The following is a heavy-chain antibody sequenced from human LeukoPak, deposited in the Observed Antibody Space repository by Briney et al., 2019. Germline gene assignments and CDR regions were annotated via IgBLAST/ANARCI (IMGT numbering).Heavy chain of an antibody. CDR3: AKGRCSGPGCDSFDY. CDR2: ISDDSSFT. V-gene: IGHV3-23*01. CDR1: GFTFSSYA. J-gene: IGHJ4*02. D-gene: IGHD5-12*01. Sequence: TGGSLRLSCAASGFTFSSYAMSWVRQAPGKGLECVSIISDDSSFTYYLDSVKGRSTIFRDNSKNTLYLHMNSLKAEDTAVYYCAKGRCSGPGCDSFDYWGQGTLVTVSS.